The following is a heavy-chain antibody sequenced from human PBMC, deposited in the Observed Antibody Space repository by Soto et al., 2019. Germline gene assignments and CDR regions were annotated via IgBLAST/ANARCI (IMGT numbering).Heavy chain of an antibody. J-gene: IGHJ4*02. Sequence: GGSLRLSCAASGFTFSSYLMSWVRQSPGKGLEWVANIKQDGSEKYYVDSVKGRFTISRDNAKNSLYLQMNSLRAEDTAVYYCARDARGSSWYGGDYWGQGTLVTVSS. CDR1: GFTFSSYL. CDR3: ARDARGSSWYGGDY. CDR2: IKQDGSEK. V-gene: IGHV3-7*01. D-gene: IGHD6-13*01.